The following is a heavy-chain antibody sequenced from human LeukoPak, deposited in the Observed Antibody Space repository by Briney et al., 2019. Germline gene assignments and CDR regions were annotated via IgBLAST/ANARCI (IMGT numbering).Heavy chain of an antibody. CDR2: IYPGDSDT. Sequence: GESLKISCTRSGYSFSSSWICWVRQMPGKGLEWMGIIYPGDSDTRYSPSFQGQVTISADKSISTAYLQWSSLKASDTAMYYCVRDGYYHDAFDIWGQGTMVTVSS. CDR3: VRDGYYHDAFDI. D-gene: IGHD5-24*01. CDR1: GYSFSSSW. V-gene: IGHV5-51*01. J-gene: IGHJ3*02.